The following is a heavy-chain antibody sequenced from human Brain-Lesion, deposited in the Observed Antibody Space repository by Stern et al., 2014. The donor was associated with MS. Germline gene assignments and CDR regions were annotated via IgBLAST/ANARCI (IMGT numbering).Heavy chain of an antibody. V-gene: IGHV3-74*01. CDR2: VNNDGRRT. J-gene: IGHJ5*01. CDR1: GFTFSNYW. Sequence: EVQLVESGGGLVQPGGSLRLSCAASGFTFSNYWMHWVRQAPGKGLVWVSRVNNDGRRTSYADSVKGRFTMSRDNAKNTLYLQMNSLRVEDTAIYYCARGERWFDSWGQGTRVTVSS. CDR3: ARGERWFDS.